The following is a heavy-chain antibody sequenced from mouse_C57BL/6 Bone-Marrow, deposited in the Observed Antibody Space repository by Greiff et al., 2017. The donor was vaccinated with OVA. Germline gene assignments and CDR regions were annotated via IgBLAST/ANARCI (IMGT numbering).Heavy chain of an antibody. D-gene: IGHD1-1*01. V-gene: IGHV1-39*01. CDR1: GYSFPDYN. CDR2: INPNYGTT. J-gene: IGHJ1*03. Sequence: VHVKQSGPELVKPGASVKISCKASGYSFPDYNMNWVKQSNGKSLEWIGVINPNYGTTSYNQKFKGKATLTVDQSSSTAYMQLNSLTSEDSAVYYCAFYYGSSYRYFDVWGTGTTVTVSS. CDR3: AFYYGSSYRYFDV.